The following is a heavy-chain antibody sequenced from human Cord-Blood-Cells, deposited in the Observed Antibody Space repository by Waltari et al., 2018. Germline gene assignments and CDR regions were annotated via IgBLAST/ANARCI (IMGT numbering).Heavy chain of an antibody. J-gene: IGHJ4*02. CDR3: ARDLLKSSSWYYFDY. CDR2: IIPIFGTA. Sequence: QVQLVQSGAEVKKPGSSVKVSCKAFGGTFISYDISWVQQAPGQGLEWMGGIIPIFGTANYTQKFQGRVTITADESTSTAYMELSSLRSEDTAVYYCARDLLKSSSWYYFDYWGQGTLVTVSS. CDR1: GGTFISYD. D-gene: IGHD6-13*01. V-gene: IGHV1-69*12.